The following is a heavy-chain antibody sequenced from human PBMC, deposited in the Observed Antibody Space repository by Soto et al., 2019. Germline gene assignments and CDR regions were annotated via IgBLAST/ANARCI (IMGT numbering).Heavy chain of an antibody. CDR3: ARDRAYYYGSGSYYKNYFDY. CDR2: INHSGST. V-gene: IGHV4-34*01. D-gene: IGHD3-10*01. Sequence: SETLSLTCAVYGGSFSGYYWSWIRQPPGKGLEWIGEINHSGSTNYNPSLKGRLTISEDTAKNQFYLKLSSVTAADTAEYYCARDRAYYYGSGSYYKNYFDYWGQGTLVTVSS. CDR1: GGSFSGYY. J-gene: IGHJ4*02.